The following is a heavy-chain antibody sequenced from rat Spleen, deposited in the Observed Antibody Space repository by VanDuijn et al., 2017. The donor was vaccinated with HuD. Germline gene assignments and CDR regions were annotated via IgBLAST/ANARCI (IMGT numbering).Heavy chain of an antibody. CDR1: GFTFSSSV. CDR2: INTDSSRT. CDR3: ARESTWERYFDY. D-gene: IGHD5-1*01. V-gene: IGHV5-43*01. J-gene: IGHJ2*01. Sequence: EVQLVESGGGLVQPGRSLKVSCVASGFTFSSSVMHWFRQAPENGMEWLAYINTDSSRTHYAETVKGRFTISRDNAKNTVDMQLSSLRSEDTAMYFCARESTWERYFDYWGQGVMVTVSS.